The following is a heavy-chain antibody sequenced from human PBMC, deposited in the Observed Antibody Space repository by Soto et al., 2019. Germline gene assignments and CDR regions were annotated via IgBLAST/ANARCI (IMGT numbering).Heavy chain of an antibody. D-gene: IGHD3-3*01. V-gene: IGHV1-69*06. CDR1: GGTFSSYA. CDR2: IIPIFGTT. Sequence: QVQLVQSGADVKKPGSSVKVSCKASGGTFSSYAISWVRQAPGQGLEWMGGIIPIFGTTNYARRFQGRVTITADKSTSTAYMELRSLRSEDTAVYYCARGTRSVSYYYYGLDVWGQGTTVTVSS. CDR3: ARGTRSVSYYYYGLDV. J-gene: IGHJ6*02.